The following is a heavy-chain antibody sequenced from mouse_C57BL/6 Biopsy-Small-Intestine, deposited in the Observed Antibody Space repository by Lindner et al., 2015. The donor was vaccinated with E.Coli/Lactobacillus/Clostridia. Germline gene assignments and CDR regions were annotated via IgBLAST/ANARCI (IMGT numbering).Heavy chain of an antibody. V-gene: IGHV5-17*01. Sequence: VQLQESGGGLVKPGGSLKLSCAASGFTFSDYGMHWVRQAPEKGLEWVAYISSGSSTIYYADTVKGRFTISRDNAKNTLSLQMTSLRSEDTAMYYCARGPIYYYGSSHFDYWGQGTTLTVSS. J-gene: IGHJ2*01. CDR2: ISSGSSTI. CDR3: ARGPIYYYGSSHFDY. CDR1: GFTFSDYG. D-gene: IGHD1-1*01.